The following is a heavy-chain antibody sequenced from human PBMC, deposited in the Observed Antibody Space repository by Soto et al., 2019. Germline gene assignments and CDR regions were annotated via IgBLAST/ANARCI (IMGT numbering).Heavy chain of an antibody. J-gene: IGHJ4*02. Sequence: QLQLQESGSGLVKPSQTLSLTCVVSGASISSGDYAWNWVRQPPGKGLEWLGYIYNSGGSYYNPSLQSRVSISLDRSKNLFSLRLDSVTAADTALYFCARGDKNNDYYFAYWGQGTLVTVTS. V-gene: IGHV4-30-2*01. CDR2: IYNSGGS. D-gene: IGHD3-16*01. CDR1: GASISSGDYA. CDR3: ARGDKNNDYYFAY.